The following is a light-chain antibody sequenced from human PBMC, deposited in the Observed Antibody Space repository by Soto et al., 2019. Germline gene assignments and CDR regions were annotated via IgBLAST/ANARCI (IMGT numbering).Light chain of an antibody. V-gene: IGLV1-40*01. J-gene: IGLJ2*01. CDR2: GNS. CDR3: QSYDSSLSGSV. CDR1: SSNIGAGYD. Sequence: QSVLTQPPSVSGAPGQRVTISCTGSSSNIGAGYDVPWYQQLPGTAPKLLIYGNSNRPSGVPDRFSGSKSGTSASLAITGVQGEDEADYYCQSYDSSLSGSVFGGGTKLTVL.